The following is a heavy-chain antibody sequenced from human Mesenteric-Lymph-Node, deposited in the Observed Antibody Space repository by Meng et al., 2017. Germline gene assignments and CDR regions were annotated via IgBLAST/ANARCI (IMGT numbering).Heavy chain of an antibody. Sequence: GGSLRLSCVVSGFTFSDHYMDWFRQAPGKGLEWVGRSRNKLNGYSTKYAASVKGRFTISRDNAKNSLYLQMNSLRAEDTAVYYCARHIVNWGQGTLVTVSS. CDR1: GFTFSDHY. V-gene: IGHV3-72*01. J-gene: IGHJ4*02. D-gene: IGHD5-12*01. CDR3: ARHIVN. CDR2: SRNKLNGYST.